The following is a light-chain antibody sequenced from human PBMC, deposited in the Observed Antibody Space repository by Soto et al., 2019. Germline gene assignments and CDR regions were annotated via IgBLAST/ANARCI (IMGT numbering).Light chain of an antibody. CDR1: QTISSW. CDR3: QHYNSYSEA. V-gene: IGKV1-5*03. J-gene: IGKJ1*01. Sequence: DIQMPQYPCTLSGSVGDRFTIACRSSQTISSWLAWYQQKPGKAPKLLIYKASTLKSGVPSRFSGSGSGTEFTLTISSLQPDDFATYYCQHYNSYSEAFGQGTKV. CDR2: KAS.